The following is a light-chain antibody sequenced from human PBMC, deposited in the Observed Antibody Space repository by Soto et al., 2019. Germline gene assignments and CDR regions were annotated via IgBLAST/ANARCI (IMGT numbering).Light chain of an antibody. CDR1: QSISNR. V-gene: IGKV1-5*01. CDR3: QQYNSYPWT. J-gene: IGKJ1*01. Sequence: DIQMTQSPSTLSASVGDGVTITCRASQSISNRLAWYQQKPGEAPKYLIYDASTLDSGAPSRFSGSGSGTEFTLSISSLQPDDFATYYCQQYNSYPWTFGQGTKVDI. CDR2: DAS.